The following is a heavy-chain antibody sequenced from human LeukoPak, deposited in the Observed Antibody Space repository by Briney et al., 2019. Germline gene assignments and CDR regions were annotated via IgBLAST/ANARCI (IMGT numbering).Heavy chain of an antibody. J-gene: IGHJ4*02. CDR3: AKDALRAVPYYFDY. CDR1: GFTFSSYG. Sequence: GGTLRLSCAVSGFTFSSYGMSWVRQAPGKGLEWVSAISGSGYSAYYADSVKGRFTISRDNSKNTLFLQMNSLRAEDTAVYYCAKDALRAVPYYFDYWGQGTLVTVSS. CDR2: ISGSGYSA. V-gene: IGHV3-23*01. D-gene: IGHD3-10*01.